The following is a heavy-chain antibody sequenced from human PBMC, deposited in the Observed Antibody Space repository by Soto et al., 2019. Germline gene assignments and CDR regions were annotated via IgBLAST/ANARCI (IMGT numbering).Heavy chain of an antibody. CDR1: GFAFNFYS. CDR2: ISGNSGTI. J-gene: IGHJ4*02. CDR3: ARDRDWSFDY. D-gene: IGHD2-21*02. V-gene: IGHV3-48*02. Sequence: GGSLRLSCAASGFAFNFYSMNWVRQAPGKGLEWLSYISGNSGTIYYADSVKGRFTISRDNAKNSLYLQPNALTDEDTAIYYCARDRDWSFDYWGQGTLVTVSS.